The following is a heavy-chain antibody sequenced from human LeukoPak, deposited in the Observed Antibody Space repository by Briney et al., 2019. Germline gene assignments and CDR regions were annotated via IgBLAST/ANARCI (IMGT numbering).Heavy chain of an antibody. Sequence: GGSLRLSCAASGFTFSNAWMSWVRQAPGKGLEWVGRIKSKTDGGTTDYAVPVNGRFTISRDDSKNTLDLQMNSLKTEDTAVYYCTTLLLWFGDDYWGQGTLVTVSS. CDR3: TTLLLWFGDDY. CDR1: GFTFSNAW. D-gene: IGHD3-10*01. CDR2: IKSKTDGGTT. V-gene: IGHV3-15*01. J-gene: IGHJ4*02.